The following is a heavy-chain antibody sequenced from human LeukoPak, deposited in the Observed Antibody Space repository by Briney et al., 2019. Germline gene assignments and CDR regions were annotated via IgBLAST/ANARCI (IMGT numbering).Heavy chain of an antibody. CDR3: ARGAGRTGAFDI. D-gene: IGHD1-1*01. CDR2: IYYSGST. Sequence: SETLSLTCTVSGGSISSYYWSWIRQPPGKGLEWIGYIYYSGSTNYNPSLKSRVTISVDTSKNQFSLKLSSVTAADTAVYYCARGAGRTGAFDIWGQGTMVTVSS. J-gene: IGHJ3*02. CDR1: GGSISSYY. V-gene: IGHV4-59*01.